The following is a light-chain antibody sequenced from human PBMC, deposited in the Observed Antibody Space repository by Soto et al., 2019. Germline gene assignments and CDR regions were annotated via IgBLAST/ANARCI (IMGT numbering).Light chain of an antibody. CDR1: SSDVGAYNL. J-gene: IGLJ1*01. V-gene: IGLV2-14*01. CDR2: EVT. CDR3: ASLTTTNFV. Sequence: QSALTQPAPVSGSPGQSITISCTGTSSDVGAYNLVSWYQHLPDKAPKLIISEVTNRPSGVSDRFSGSKSGNTASLTISGLQAEDEADYYCASLTTTNFVFGSGTKVTVL.